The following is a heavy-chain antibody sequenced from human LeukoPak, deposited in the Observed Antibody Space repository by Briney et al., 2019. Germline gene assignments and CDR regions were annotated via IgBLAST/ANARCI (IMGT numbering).Heavy chain of an antibody. Sequence: GGSLRLSCVASGYTFSNYGMTWVRQAPGKGLEWVSGIGASGGSTYYADSVKGRFTISRDNSKNTLYLQMNSLRTEDTAVYYCAKAEGYDILTGLDYWGQGTLVTVSS. J-gene: IGHJ4*02. CDR1: GYTFSNYG. CDR3: AKAEGYDILTGLDY. D-gene: IGHD3-9*01. V-gene: IGHV3-23*01. CDR2: IGASGGST.